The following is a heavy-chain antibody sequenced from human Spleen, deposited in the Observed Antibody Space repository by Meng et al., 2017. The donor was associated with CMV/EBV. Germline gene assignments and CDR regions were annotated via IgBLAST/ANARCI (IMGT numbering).Heavy chain of an antibody. CDR1: GYTFTRSG. CDR2: ISAYNDNT. CDR3: ARDMFTFDP. J-gene: IGHJ5*02. D-gene: IGHD3-10*02. Sequence: ASVKVSCKASGYTFTRSGISWVRQAPGQGLEWMGWISAYNDNTNYAQKFQGRVSMTTDTSTSTAYMELTSLTSDDTAVYYYARDMFTFDPWGQGTLVTVSS. V-gene: IGHV1-18*04.